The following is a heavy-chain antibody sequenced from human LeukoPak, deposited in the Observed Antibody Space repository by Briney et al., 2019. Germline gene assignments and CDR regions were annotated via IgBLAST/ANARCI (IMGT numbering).Heavy chain of an antibody. CDR3: ASTFLLAVAGTPPDYYYYGMDV. Sequence: ASVKVSCKASGYTFTSYGISRVRQAPGQGLEWMGWISAYNGNTNYAQKLQGRVTMTTDTSTSTAYMELRSLRSDDTAVYYCASTFLLAVAGTPPDYYYYGMDVWGQGTTVTVSS. CDR2: ISAYNGNT. J-gene: IGHJ6*02. D-gene: IGHD6-19*01. CDR1: GYTFTSYG. V-gene: IGHV1-18*01.